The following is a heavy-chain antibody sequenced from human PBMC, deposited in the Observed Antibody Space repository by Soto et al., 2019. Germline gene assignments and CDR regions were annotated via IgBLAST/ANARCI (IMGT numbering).Heavy chain of an antibody. D-gene: IGHD6-6*01. CDR3: ARLPSSSLYGNWFDP. CDR1: GFTFRDYE. J-gene: IGHJ5*02. CDR2: ISDSGRSS. V-gene: IGHV3-48*03. Sequence: PGGSLRLSCAASGFTFRDYEMNWVRQAPGKALEWISYISDSGRSSDYAASVRGRFTISRDNANSSLHLHMSSLRVEDTAIYYCARLPSSSLYGNWFDPWGQGTLVTVSS.